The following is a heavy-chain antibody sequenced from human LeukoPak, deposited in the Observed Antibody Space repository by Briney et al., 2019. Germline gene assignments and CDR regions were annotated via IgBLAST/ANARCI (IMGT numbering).Heavy chain of an antibody. J-gene: IGHJ4*02. CDR1: GFIFNNAW. V-gene: IGHV3-15*04. CDR3: TTLSHDIHY. D-gene: IGHD3-9*01. CDR2: MESNPAGGRV. Sequence: GGSLRLFCAASGFIFNNAWMTWVRQAPGKGLEWVGRMESNPAGGRVDYAAPLKGRFTISRDDSKNTLYLQVNILRTEDTAVYYCTTLSHDIHYWGQGTLVTVSS.